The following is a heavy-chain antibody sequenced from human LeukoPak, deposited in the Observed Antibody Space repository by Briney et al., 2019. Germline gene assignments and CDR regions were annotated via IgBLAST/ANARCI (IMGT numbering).Heavy chain of an antibody. CDR3: ARLSYVAGTTGNYYFDY. CDR1: GGSISSYY. J-gene: IGHJ4*02. CDR2: IYYSGST. V-gene: IGHV4-59*01. Sequence: PSETLSLTCTVSGGSISSYYWSWIRQPPGKGLECIGDIYYSGSTNYNPSLKSRVTISLDTSKNPFSLKLSSVTAADTAVYYCARLSYVAGTTGNYYFDYWGQGTLVTVSS. D-gene: IGHD6-19*01.